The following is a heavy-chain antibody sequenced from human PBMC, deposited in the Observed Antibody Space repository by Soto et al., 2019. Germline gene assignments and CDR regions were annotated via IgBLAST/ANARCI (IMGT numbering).Heavy chain of an antibody. CDR1: GFTFSSYA. CDR3: AKDVDSSGWYTEPSFDY. V-gene: IGHV3-23*01. CDR2: ISGSGGST. Sequence: PGGSLRLSCAASGFTFSSYAMSWVRQAPGKGLEWVSAISGSGGSTYYADSVKGRFTISRDNSKNTLYLQMNSLRAEDTAVYYCAKDVDSSGWYTEPSFDYWGQGTLVTVSS. D-gene: IGHD6-19*01. J-gene: IGHJ4*02.